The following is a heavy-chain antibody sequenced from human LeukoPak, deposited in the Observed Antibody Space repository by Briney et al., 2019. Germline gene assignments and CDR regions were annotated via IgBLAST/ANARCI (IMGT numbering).Heavy chain of an antibody. D-gene: IGHD2-21*02. CDR3: ARVTCGGDCYSDHDAFDI. V-gene: IGHV4-34*01. Sequence: SETLSLTCAGYGGSFSDYYWTWVRQPPGKGLEWIGEIYHSGSTNYNPSLKSRVTISVDKSKNQFSLKLNSVTAADTAVYYCARVTCGGDCYSDHDAFDIWGQGTMVTVSS. CDR1: GGSFSDYY. J-gene: IGHJ3*02. CDR2: IYHSGST.